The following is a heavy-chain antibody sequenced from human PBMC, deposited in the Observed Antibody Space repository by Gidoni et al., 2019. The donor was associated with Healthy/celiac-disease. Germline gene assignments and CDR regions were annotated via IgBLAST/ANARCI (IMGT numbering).Heavy chain of an antibody. D-gene: IGHD3-22*01. Sequence: QVQLVQSGAEVKKPGASVKVSCKASGYTFTSYGISWVRQAPGQGLEWMGWISAYNGNTNYAQKLQGRVTMTTDTSTSTAYMELRSLRSDDTAVYYCARVTYYYDSSGSGAFDIWGQGTMVTVSS. CDR3: ARVTYYYDSSGSGAFDI. CDR1: GYTFTSYG. V-gene: IGHV1-18*01. CDR2: ISAYNGNT. J-gene: IGHJ3*02.